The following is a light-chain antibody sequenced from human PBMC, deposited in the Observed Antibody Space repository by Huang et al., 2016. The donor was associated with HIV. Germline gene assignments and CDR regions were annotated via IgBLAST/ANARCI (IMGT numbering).Light chain of an antibody. CDR2: AAS. J-gene: IGKJ5*01. CDR1: QDIGTS. CDR3: QQLHTYPIT. V-gene: IGKV1-13*02. Sequence: AVQLTQSPSSLSASVGHTVIISCRASQDIGTSLAWYQQRTGRAPKLLISAASTLQAGVPSRFSGDSAGTYFTLFITNLQPEDFATYYCQQLHTYPITFGQGTRLDMK.